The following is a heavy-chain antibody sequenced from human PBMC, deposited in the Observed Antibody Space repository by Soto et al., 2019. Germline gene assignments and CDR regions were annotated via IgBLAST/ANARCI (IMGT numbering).Heavy chain of an antibody. CDR1: GGSISSYY. CDR3: AREKSSSWTTNPYYYYYYGMDV. J-gene: IGHJ6*02. V-gene: IGHV4-59*01. D-gene: IGHD6-13*01. CDR2: IYYSGST. Sequence: SETLSLTCTVSGGSISSYYWSWIRQPPGKGLEWIGYIYYSGSTNYNPSLKSRVTISVDTSKNQFSLKLSSVTAADTAVYYCAREKSSSWTTNPYYYYYYGMDVWGQGTTVTVSS.